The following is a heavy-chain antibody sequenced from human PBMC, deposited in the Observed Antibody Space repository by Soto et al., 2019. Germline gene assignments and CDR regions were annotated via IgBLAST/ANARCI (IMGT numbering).Heavy chain of an antibody. CDR1: GFTFSSYA. V-gene: IGHV3-23*01. D-gene: IGHD3-16*01. CDR3: ARLGSVWDVPPFDS. CDR2: ISGSGGST. J-gene: IGHJ4*02. Sequence: PGGSLRLSCAASGFTFSSYAMSWVRQAPGKGLEWVSAISGSGGSTYYADSVKGRFTISRDNSKNTLYLQMNSLRAEDTAVYYCARLGSVWDVPPFDSWGQGPLVTVSS.